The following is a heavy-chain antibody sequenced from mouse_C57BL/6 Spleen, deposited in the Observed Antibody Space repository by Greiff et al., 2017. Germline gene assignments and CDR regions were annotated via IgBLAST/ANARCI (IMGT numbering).Heavy chain of an antibody. CDR2: ILPGSGST. Sequence: VQLQQSGAELMKPGASVKLSCKATGYTFTGYWIEWVKQRPGHGLEWIGEILPGSGSTNYNEKFKGKATFTAATSSNTAYMQLSSLTTEDSAIYYCARTTYYSNYEFAYWGQGTLVTVSA. J-gene: IGHJ3*01. CDR3: ARTTYYSNYEFAY. V-gene: IGHV1-9*01. CDR1: GYTFTGYW. D-gene: IGHD2-5*01.